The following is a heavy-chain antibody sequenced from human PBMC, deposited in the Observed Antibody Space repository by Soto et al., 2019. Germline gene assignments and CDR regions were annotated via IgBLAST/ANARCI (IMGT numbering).Heavy chain of an antibody. CDR2: ISYDGSNK. Sequence: GGSLRLSCAASGFTFSSYGMHWVRQAPGKGLEWVAVISYDGSNKYYADSVKGRFTISRDNSKNTLYLQMNSLRAEDTAVYYCAKDLGPGFSSERGYFDYWGQGTLVTVSS. CDR1: GFTFSSYG. CDR3: AKDLGPGFSSERGYFDY. V-gene: IGHV3-30*18. J-gene: IGHJ4*02. D-gene: IGHD6-6*01.